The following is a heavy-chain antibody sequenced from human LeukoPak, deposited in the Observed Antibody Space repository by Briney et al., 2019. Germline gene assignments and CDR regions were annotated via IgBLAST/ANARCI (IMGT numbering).Heavy chain of an antibody. V-gene: IGHV1-3*01. J-gene: IGHJ6*02. D-gene: IGHD2-15*01. CDR1: GYTFTNYA. Sequence: GASVKVSCKGSGYTFTNYAVQWVRQAPGQRLEWLGWINPGNGDTKYLQNFQGRVTVTSDTSAATAYVELNSLTSEDTAVYYCARERWHCRVNCYSVYYYALDVWGQGTTVTVSS. CDR2: INPGNGDT. CDR3: ARERWHCRVNCYSVYYYALDV.